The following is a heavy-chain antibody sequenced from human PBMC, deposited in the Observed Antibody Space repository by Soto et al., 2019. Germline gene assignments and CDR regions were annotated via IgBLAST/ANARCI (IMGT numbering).Heavy chain of an antibody. Sequence: ASVKVSCKASGYTFTGYYMHWVRQAPGQGLEWMGWINPNSGGTNYAQKFQGWVTMTRDTSTSTAYMELSRLRSDDTAVYYCARNGYSSYSTYYYYMDVWGKGTTVTVSS. V-gene: IGHV1-2*04. CDR1: GYTFTGYY. D-gene: IGHD6-19*01. J-gene: IGHJ6*03. CDR2: INPNSGGT. CDR3: ARNGYSSYSTYYYYMDV.